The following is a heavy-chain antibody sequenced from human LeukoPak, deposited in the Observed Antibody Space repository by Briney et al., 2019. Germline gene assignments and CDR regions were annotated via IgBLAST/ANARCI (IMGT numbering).Heavy chain of an antibody. V-gene: IGHV1-8*01. Sequence: ASVKVSCKASGYTFTSYDINWVRQATGQGLEWMGWMNPNSGNTGYAQKFQGRVTMTRNTSISTAYMELSSLRSEDTAVYYRATHYGDYSWVYYYYYGMDVWGQGTTVTLSS. J-gene: IGHJ6*02. CDR2: MNPNSGNT. CDR3: ATHYGDYSWVYYYYYGMDV. D-gene: IGHD4-17*01. CDR1: GYTFTSYD.